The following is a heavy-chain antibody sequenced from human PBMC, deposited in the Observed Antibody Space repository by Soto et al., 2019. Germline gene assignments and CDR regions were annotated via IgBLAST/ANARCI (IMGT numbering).Heavy chain of an antibody. V-gene: IGHV5-51*01. CDR1: GYSLARYW. Sequence: GESLKISCKGSGYSLARYWIAWVRQMPGKGLEWMGIIHPDDSDSRYSPAFQGQVTISADKSLTTAYLQWSSLRASDTATYYCAHRRPATSSSSRYYFDYWGQGTLVTVSS. J-gene: IGHJ4*02. CDR3: AHRRPATSSSSRYYFDY. CDR2: IHPDDSDS. D-gene: IGHD6-6*01.